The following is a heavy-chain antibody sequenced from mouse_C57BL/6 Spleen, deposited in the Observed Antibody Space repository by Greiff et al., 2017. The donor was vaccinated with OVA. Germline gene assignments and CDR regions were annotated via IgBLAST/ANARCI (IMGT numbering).Heavy chain of an antibody. V-gene: IGHV1-5*01. J-gene: IGHJ4*01. CDR3: TREGNWDPYYAMDY. CDR1: GYTFTSYW. Sequence: EVQLQQSGTVLARPGASVKMSCKTSGYTFTSYWMHWVKQRPGQGLEWIGALYPGNSDTSYNQKFKGKAKLTAVTSASTAYMELSSLTNEDSAVYYCTREGNWDPYYAMDYWGQGTSVTVSS. CDR2: LYPGNSDT. D-gene: IGHD4-1*02.